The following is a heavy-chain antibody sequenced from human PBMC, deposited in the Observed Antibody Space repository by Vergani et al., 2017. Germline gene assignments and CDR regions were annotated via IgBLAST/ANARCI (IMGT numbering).Heavy chain of an antibody. J-gene: IGHJ5*02. V-gene: IGHV4-39*01. Sequence: QLQLQESGPGLVKPSATLSLTCSVSGASIRSSNYYWGWIRQPPGKGLEWIASIYYSGSTYYNPSLKSRVTISVDTSKNQFSLKLSSVTAADTAVYFCARHSPVEWLVKLGWIVPWGKGMLVTVSS. D-gene: IGHD6-19*01. CDR2: IYYSGST. CDR1: GASIRSSNYY. CDR3: ARHSPVEWLVKLGWIVP.